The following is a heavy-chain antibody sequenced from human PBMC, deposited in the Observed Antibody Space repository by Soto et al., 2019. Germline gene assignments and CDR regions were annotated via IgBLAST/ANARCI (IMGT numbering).Heavy chain of an antibody. CDR2: INHSGST. D-gene: IGHD3-10*01. Sequence: QVQLQQWGAGLLKPSETLSLTCAVYGGSFSGYYWSWIRQPPGRGLEWIGEINHSGSTNYNPSLKSRVTISVDTSKNQFSLKLSSVPAADTAVYYCARGGHVLLWFGELSNFDYWGQGTLVTVSS. CDR1: GGSFSGYY. CDR3: ARGGHVLLWFGELSNFDY. J-gene: IGHJ4*02. V-gene: IGHV4-34*01.